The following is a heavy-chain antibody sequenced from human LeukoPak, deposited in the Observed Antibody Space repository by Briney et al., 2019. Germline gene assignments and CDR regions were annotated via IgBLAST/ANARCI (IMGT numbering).Heavy chain of an antibody. CDR2: IIPIFGTA. Sequence: ASVKVSCKASGGTFSSYAISWVRQAPGQGLEWMGGIIPIFGTANYAQKFQGRVTITADESTSAAYMELSSLRSEDTAVYYCARINSSCWSGYYFDYWGQGTLVTVSS. CDR3: ARINSSCWSGYYFDY. V-gene: IGHV1-69*13. D-gene: IGHD6-13*01. J-gene: IGHJ4*02. CDR1: GGTFSSYA.